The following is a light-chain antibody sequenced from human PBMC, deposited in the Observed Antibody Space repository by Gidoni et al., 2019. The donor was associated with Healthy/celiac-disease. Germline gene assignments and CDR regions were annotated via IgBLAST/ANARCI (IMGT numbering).Light chain of an antibody. CDR1: QGISSW. J-gene: IGKJ1*01. CDR3: QQANSFPWT. CDR2: AAS. Sequence: DIQMTQSPSSVSASSVSASQGISSWLAWYQQKPGKAPKLLIYAASSLQSGVPSRFSGSGSGTDFTLTISSLQPEDFATYYCQQANSFPWTFGQGTKVEIK. V-gene: IGKV1-12*02.